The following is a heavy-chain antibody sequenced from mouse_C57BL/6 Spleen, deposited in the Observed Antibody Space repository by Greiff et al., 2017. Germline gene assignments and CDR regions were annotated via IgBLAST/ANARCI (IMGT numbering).Heavy chain of an antibody. CDR2: IYPGSGST. CDR3: ARNFYYYGSSYERGAMDY. CDR1: GYTFTSYW. D-gene: IGHD1-1*01. J-gene: IGHJ4*01. V-gene: IGHV1-55*01. Sequence: QVHVKQPGAELVKPGASVKMSCKASGYTFTSYWITWVKQRPGQGLEWIGDIYPGSGSTNYNEKFKSKATLTVDTSSSTAYMQLSSLTSEDSAVYYCARNFYYYGSSYERGAMDYWGQGTSVTVSS.